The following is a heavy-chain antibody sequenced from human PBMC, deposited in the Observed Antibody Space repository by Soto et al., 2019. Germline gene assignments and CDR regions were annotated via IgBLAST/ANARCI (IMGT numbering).Heavy chain of an antibody. V-gene: IGHV1-69*02. D-gene: IGHD3-10*01. Sequence: QVQLVQSGAEVMKPGAGVKISCKASAGTFDTYSIMWVRQAPGQGLEWMGRTIPAIDLINYAQKFQGRFTITVDKSTTTVYMELRSLRYDDTAIYSCARTGSFDYWGQGTLVTVSS. CDR2: TIPAIDLI. J-gene: IGHJ4*02. CDR3: ARTGSFDY. CDR1: AGTFDTYS.